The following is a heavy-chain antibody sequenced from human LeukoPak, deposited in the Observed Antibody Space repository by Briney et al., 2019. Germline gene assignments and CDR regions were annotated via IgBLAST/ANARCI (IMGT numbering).Heavy chain of an antibody. CDR1: GGSISSYY. CDR2: IYYSGST. J-gene: IGHJ3*02. V-gene: IGHV4-59*01. D-gene: IGHD3-10*01. Sequence: SETLSLTCTVSGGSISSYYWSWIRQPPGKGLEWIGYIYYSGSTNYNPSLKSRVTVSVDTSKNQFSLKLSSVTAADTAVYYCAGPGDTIGAFDIWGQGTMVTVSS. CDR3: AGPGDTIGAFDI.